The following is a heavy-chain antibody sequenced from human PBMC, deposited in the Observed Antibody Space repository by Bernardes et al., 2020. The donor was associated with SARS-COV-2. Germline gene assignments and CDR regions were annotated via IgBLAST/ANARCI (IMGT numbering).Heavy chain of an antibody. CDR1: GGSISGYY. CDR3: ARHGAGEDLSYFDY. J-gene: IGHJ4*02. Sequence: SETLSLTCTVSGGSISGYYLSWIRQAPEMRLEWIGYIDNRGNTKFNPSLKSRVTISVDTSKNQFSLKVTSVTAADTAMYYCARHGAGEDLSYFDYWGRGTLVTVSS. CDR2: IDNRGNT. V-gene: IGHV4-59*01. D-gene: IGHD3-16*01.